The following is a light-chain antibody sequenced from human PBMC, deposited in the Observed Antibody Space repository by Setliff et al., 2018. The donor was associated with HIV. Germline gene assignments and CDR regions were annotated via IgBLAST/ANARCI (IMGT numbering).Light chain of an antibody. CDR3: QSYDRSLSGV. Sequence: QSVLTQPASVSGSPGQSITISCTGTSSDVGGYKYVSWYQQHPGKAPKLMIYDVSKRPSGVSNRFSGSKSGNTASLTISGLQAEDEADYYCQSYDRSLSGVFGGGTQLTVL. J-gene: IGLJ2*01. V-gene: IGLV2-14*01. CDR2: DVS. CDR1: SSDVGGYKY.